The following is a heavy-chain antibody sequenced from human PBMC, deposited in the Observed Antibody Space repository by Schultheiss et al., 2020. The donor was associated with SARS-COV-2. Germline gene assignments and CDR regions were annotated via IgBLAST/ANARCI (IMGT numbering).Heavy chain of an antibody. V-gene: IGHV3-30*03. CDR2: ISYDGSNK. CDR3: ARDGSGSYAGWFDP. D-gene: IGHD1-26*01. Sequence: GGSLRLSCAASGFTFSSYGMHWVRQAPGKGLEWVAVISYDGSNKYYADSVKGRFTISRDNSKNTLYLQMNSLRAEDTAVYYCARDGSGSYAGWFDPWGQGTLVTVSS. CDR1: GFTFSSYG. J-gene: IGHJ5*02.